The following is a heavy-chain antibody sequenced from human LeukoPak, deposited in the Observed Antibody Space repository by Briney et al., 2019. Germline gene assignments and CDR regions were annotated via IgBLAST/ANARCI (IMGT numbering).Heavy chain of an antibody. D-gene: IGHD1-26*01. V-gene: IGHV1-2*02. Sequence: ASVKVSCKASGYTFISYGISWVRQAPGQGLEWMGWINPNSGGTNYAQKFQGRVTMTRDTSISTAYMELSRLRSDDTAVYYCARGMEPYYYMDVWGKGTTVTVSS. J-gene: IGHJ6*03. CDR1: GYTFISYG. CDR3: ARGMEPYYYMDV. CDR2: INPNSGGT.